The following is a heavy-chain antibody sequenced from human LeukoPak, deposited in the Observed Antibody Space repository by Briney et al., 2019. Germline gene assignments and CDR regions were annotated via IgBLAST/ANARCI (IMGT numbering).Heavy chain of an antibody. Sequence: SVKVSCKASGGTFSSYTISWVRQAPGQGLEWMGGIIPIFGTANYAQKFQGRVTITADESTSTAYMELSSLRSEDTAVYYCARVHRDGGGNSAAFDYFGYWGQGTLVTVSS. D-gene: IGHD4-23*01. V-gene: IGHV1-69*13. CDR3: ARVHRDGGGNSAAFDYFGY. J-gene: IGHJ4*02. CDR2: IIPIFGTA. CDR1: GGTFSSYT.